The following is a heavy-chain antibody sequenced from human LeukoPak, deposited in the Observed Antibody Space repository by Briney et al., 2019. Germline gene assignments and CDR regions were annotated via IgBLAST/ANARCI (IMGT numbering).Heavy chain of an antibody. CDR1: GGSITSYY. J-gene: IGHJ6*03. V-gene: IGHV4-59*01. CDR2: IHYSGYT. Sequence: SETLSRTCTVSGGSITSYYWSWIRQRPGKGLEWIGCIHYSGYTNYNPSLKSRVTISVDTSKNHFSLKLSSVTAADTAVYYCARTTMVRGTYYMDVWGKGTTVTISS. D-gene: IGHD3-10*01. CDR3: ARTTMVRGTYYMDV.